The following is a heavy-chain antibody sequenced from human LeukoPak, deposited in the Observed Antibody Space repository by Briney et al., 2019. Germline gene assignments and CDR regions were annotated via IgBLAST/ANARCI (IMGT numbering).Heavy chain of an antibody. CDR2: LSASGHST. D-gene: IGHD3-10*01. CDR3: AKDPTARGVIIRVYYFDY. CDR1: AFTFRNYA. V-gene: IGHV3-23*01. J-gene: IGHJ4*02. Sequence: GGSLRLSCAASAFTFRNYAMAWVRQAPGKGLEWVSGLSASGHSTYYADSVKGRFTISRDNSKNTLYLQMNSLRAEDTAVYYCAKDPTARGVIIRVYYFDYWGQGTLVTVSS.